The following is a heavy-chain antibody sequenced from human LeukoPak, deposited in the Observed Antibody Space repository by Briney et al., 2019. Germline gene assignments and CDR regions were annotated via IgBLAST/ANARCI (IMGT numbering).Heavy chain of an antibody. CDR1: GFTFSSYG. D-gene: IGHD6-13*01. CDR3: ARDLAAGRDYFDY. J-gene: IGHJ4*02. Sequence: GRSLRLSCAASGFTFSSYGMHWVRQAPGKGLEWVAVISYDGSNKYYADSVKGRFTISRDNSKNTLYLQMNSLRAEDTAVYYCARDLAAGRDYFDYWGQGTLVTVSS. V-gene: IGHV3-30*03. CDR2: ISYDGSNK.